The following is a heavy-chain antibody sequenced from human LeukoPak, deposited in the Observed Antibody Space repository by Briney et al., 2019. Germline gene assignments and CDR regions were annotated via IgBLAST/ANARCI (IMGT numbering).Heavy chain of an antibody. V-gene: IGHV5-51*01. CDR1: GYNFTSYW. D-gene: IGHD5-18*01. CDR2: IYPGDSDT. Sequence: GESLKISCKGSGYNFTSYWIGWVRQMPGKGLEWMGIIYPGDSDTRYSPSFQGQVTISADKSITTAYLQWSSLKASDTAMYYCARHQGTVDTAMVTNYYYYMDVWGKGTTVTVSS. CDR3: ARHQGTVDTAMVTNYYYYMDV. J-gene: IGHJ6*03.